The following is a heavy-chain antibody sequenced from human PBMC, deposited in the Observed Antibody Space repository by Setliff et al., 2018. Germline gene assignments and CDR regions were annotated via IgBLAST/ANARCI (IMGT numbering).Heavy chain of an antibody. V-gene: IGHV3-48*03. D-gene: IGHD7-27*01. CDR3: ARDRRPFNWGGNDASDI. CDR1: GFTFSSYE. Sequence: GGSLRLSCAASGFTFSSYEMNWVRQAPGKGLEWVSYISSSGSTIYYADSVKGRFTISRDNAKKSLYLQMNSLRAEDTAVYYCARDRRPFNWGGNDASDIWGQGTMVTVSS. CDR2: ISSSGSTI. J-gene: IGHJ3*02.